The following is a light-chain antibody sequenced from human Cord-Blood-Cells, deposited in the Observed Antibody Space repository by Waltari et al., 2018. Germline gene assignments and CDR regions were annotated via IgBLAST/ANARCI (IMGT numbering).Light chain of an antibody. V-gene: IGLV1-40*01. Sequence: QSVLTQPPSVSGAPRQRVTISCTGSSFNIRAGYDVHGYQQLPGTAPKLLIYGNSNRPSGVPDRFSGSKSGTSASLAITGLQAEDEADYYCQSYDSSLSAYVFGTGTKVTVL. CDR3: QSYDSSLSAYV. CDR1: SFNIRAGYD. CDR2: GNS. J-gene: IGLJ1*01.